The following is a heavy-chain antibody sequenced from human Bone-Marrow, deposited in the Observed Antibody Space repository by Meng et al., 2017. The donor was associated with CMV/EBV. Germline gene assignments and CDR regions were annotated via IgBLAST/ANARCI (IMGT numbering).Heavy chain of an antibody. CDR2: IKSYTDGGTT. D-gene: IGHD6-6*01. CDR1: GFTFTNAW. Sequence: SCAASGFTFTNAWMHWVRQAPGKGLEWVGRIKSYTDGGTTDYAAPVKGRFTISRNDSRNILYLHMNSLKTEDTVVYYCTSGTSSSDYWGQGTLVTVSS. J-gene: IGHJ4*02. V-gene: IGHV3-15*07. CDR3: TSGTSSSDY.